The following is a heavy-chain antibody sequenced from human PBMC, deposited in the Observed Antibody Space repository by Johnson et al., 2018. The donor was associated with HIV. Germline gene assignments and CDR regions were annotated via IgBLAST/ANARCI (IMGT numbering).Heavy chain of an antibody. CDR3: ARGGASDAFDI. J-gene: IGHJ3*02. CDR2: LSSSGSTI. D-gene: IGHD4/OR15-4a*01. V-gene: IGHV3-48*03. Sequence: VQLVESGGGLVQPGGSLRLSCAASGFTFSSYEMNWVRQAPGKGLEWVSYLSSSGSTIYYADSVKGRFTISRDNSKNTLYLQMNSLRAEDTAVYYCARGGASDAFDIWGQGTMVTVSS. CDR1: GFTFSSYE.